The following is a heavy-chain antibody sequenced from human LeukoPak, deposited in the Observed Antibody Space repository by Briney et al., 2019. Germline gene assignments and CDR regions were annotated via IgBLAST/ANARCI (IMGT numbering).Heavy chain of an antibody. CDR2: MKPNSGNT. D-gene: IGHD3-22*01. V-gene: IGHV1-8*01. CDR3: ARYNYYYDNSGHYVSSEFDL. Sequence: ASVKVSCKASGYTFTSFDINWVRQATGHAPEWMGWMKPNSGNTGYAQKFQGRVTMTRDTSRSTAYLELSSLRSEDTAVYYCARYNYYYDNSGHYVSSEFDLWGQGTPVTVSS. J-gene: IGHJ4*02. CDR1: GYTFTSFD.